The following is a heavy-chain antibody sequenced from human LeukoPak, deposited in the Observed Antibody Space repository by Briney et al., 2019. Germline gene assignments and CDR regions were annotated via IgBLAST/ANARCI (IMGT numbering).Heavy chain of an antibody. CDR3: ARGATIEVASPDHFDY. CDR2: IHYSGST. Sequence: PSETLSLTCTVSGGSISSYYWSWIRQPPGKGLEWIGYIHYSGSTNYNPSLRSRVTISVDTSKNQFSLKLSSVTAADTAVYYCARGATIEVASPDHFDYWGQGSLVTVSS. V-gene: IGHV4-59*01. D-gene: IGHD3-22*01. CDR1: GGSISSYY. J-gene: IGHJ4*02.